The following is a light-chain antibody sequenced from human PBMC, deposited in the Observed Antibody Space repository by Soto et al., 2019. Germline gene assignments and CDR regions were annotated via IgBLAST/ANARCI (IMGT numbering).Light chain of an antibody. V-gene: IGKV1-33*01. CDR3: QQYDDFPLT. Sequence: DIPMTQSPSSLSAIAGDRVTITCQASQDIRNYLNWYQQKPGEAPRLLISDASNLQTGVPSRFSGSGSQTYFTLIISSLQPEDFATYFCQQYDDFPLTFGGGTKVEVK. J-gene: IGKJ4*01. CDR1: QDIRNY. CDR2: DAS.